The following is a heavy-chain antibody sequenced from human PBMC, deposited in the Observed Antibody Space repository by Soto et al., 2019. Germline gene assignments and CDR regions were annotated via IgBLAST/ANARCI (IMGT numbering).Heavy chain of an antibody. CDR3: ARQPYDSSDYFDY. CDR1: GDSISSSTYY. V-gene: IGHV4-39*01. CDR2: IYYSGTT. J-gene: IGHJ4*02. D-gene: IGHD3-22*01. Sequence: SETLSLTCPVSGDSISSSTYYWGWIRQPPGKGLEWIGSIYYSGTTYYNPSLESRVTISVDTSRIHFSLKLISVAAADTAVYFCARQPYDSSDYFDYWGQGTLVTVSS.